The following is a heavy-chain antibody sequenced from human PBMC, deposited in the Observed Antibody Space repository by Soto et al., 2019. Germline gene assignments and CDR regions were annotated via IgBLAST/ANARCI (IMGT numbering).Heavy chain of an antibody. Sequence: SVKVSCKASGGTLSSYAISWVRQAPGQGLEWMGGIIPIFGTANYAQKFQGRVTITADESTTTAYMELSSLRSEDTAVYYCARDLKRYYDSSGYGYYYYGMDVWGQGTTVTVSS. J-gene: IGHJ6*02. CDR1: GGTLSSYA. D-gene: IGHD3-22*01. CDR2: IIPIFGTA. V-gene: IGHV1-69*13. CDR3: ARDLKRYYDSSGYGYYYYGMDV.